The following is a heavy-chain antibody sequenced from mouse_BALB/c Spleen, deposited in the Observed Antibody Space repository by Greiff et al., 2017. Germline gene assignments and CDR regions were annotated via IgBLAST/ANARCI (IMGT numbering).Heavy chain of an antibody. CDR1: GYTFTSYW. Sequence: QVQLQQPGAELVRPGASVKLSCKASGYTFTSYWINWVKQRPGQGLEWIGNIYPSDSYTNYNQKFKDKATLTVDKSSSTAYMQLSSPTSEDSAVYYCTRDYRGAMDYWGQGTSGTGSS. D-gene: IGHD2-12*01. V-gene: IGHV1-69*02. CDR2: IYPSDSYT. CDR3: TRDYRGAMDY. J-gene: IGHJ4*01.